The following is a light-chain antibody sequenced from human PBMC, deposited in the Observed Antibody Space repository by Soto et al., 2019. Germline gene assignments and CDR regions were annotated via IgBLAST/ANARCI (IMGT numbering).Light chain of an antibody. J-gene: IGKJ1*01. CDR3: QQLNSYPPWT. CDR1: QGISSS. CDR2: GAS. V-gene: IGKV1-9*01. Sequence: DIQMTQSPSTLSASVGDRVTITCRASQGISSSLAWYQQKPGRAPKLLIFGASTLQSGVPSRFSGSGSGTDFTLTISSLQPEDFATYFCQQLNSYPPWTFGQGTKVDI.